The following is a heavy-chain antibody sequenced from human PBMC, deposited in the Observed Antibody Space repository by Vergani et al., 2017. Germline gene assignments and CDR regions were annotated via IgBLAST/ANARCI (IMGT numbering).Heavy chain of an antibody. CDR3: ARVWFGELVSPSHQSTDDAFDI. Sequence: QVQLVQSGAEVKKPGSSVKVSCKASGGTFSSYAISWVRQAPGQGLEWMGRIIPIFGTANYAQKFQGRVTITADESKSTAFMELSILRSEDTDVYYCARVWFGELVSPSHQSTDDAFDIWGQGTMVTVSS. V-gene: IGHV1-69*18. CDR2: IIPIFGTA. J-gene: IGHJ3*02. CDR1: GGTFSSYA. D-gene: IGHD3-10*01.